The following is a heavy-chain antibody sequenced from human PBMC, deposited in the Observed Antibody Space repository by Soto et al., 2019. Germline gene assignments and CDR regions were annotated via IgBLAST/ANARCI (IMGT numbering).Heavy chain of an antibody. CDR3: AKAFWDYDFWSGPVF. D-gene: IGHD3-3*01. V-gene: IGHV3-30*18. CDR1: GFTFSSYG. Sequence: PGGSLRLSCAASGFTFSSYGMHWVRQAPGKGLEWVAVISYDGSNKYYADSVKGRFTISRDNSKNTLYLQMNSLRAEDTAVYYCAKAFWDYDFWSGPVFWGQGTLVTVSS. J-gene: IGHJ4*02. CDR2: ISYDGSNK.